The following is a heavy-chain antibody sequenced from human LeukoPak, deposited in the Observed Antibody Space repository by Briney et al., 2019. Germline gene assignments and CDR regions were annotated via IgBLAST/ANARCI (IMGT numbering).Heavy chain of an antibody. CDR1: GGSISSYY. CDR2: IFYSGST. D-gene: IGHD3-22*01. J-gene: IGHJ4*02. CDR3: ARGPPQLYDCSCYYYPLDY. Sequence: SETLSLTCTVSGGSISSYYWSCIRQPLGRGLEWIGYIFYSGSTTYNPSLKSRVTISVDTSKNQFSLKLSSVTGADTAVYYFARGPPQLYDCSCYYYPLDYWGQGTLVSVSS. V-gene: IGHV4-59*01.